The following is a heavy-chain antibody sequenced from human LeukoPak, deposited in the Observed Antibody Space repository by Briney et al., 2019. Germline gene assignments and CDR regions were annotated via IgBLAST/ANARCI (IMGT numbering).Heavy chain of an antibody. D-gene: IGHD3-16*01. V-gene: IGHV1-18*04. J-gene: IGHJ4*02. CDR3: ARLRGLEDFDY. CDR2: FSVYNGNT. Sequence: ASVKVPCKASGYTFTSYSICWVRQAPGQGLEWMGWFSVYNGNTNYAQKFQGRVTMTTDTSTSTAYMELRSLRSDDTAVYYCARLRGLEDFDYWGQGTLVTVSS. CDR1: GYTFTSYS.